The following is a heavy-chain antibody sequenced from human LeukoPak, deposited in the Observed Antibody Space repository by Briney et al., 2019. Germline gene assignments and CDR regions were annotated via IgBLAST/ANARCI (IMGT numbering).Heavy chain of an antibody. CDR2: INSDGINT. Sequence: GGSLRLSCAASGFTFSNYWMHWVRQAPGKGLVWVSRINSDGINTSYADSVKGRFTISRDNAKNSLYLQMNSLRAEDTAVYYCARGLEYYGSGSYYTDFDYWGQGTLVTVSS. CDR1: GFTFSNYW. CDR3: ARGLEYYGSGSYYTDFDY. J-gene: IGHJ4*02. D-gene: IGHD3-10*01. V-gene: IGHV3-74*01.